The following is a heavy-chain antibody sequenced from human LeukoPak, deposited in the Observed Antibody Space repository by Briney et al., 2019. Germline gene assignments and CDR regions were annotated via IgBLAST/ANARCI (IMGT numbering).Heavy chain of an antibody. CDR1: GFTFTSSA. D-gene: IGHD2-2*01. V-gene: IGHV1-58*01. CDR2: IVVGSGNT. J-gene: IGHJ3*02. Sequence: SVKVSCKASGFTFTSSAVQWVRQARGQRLEWIGWIVVGSGNTNYAQKFQERVTITRDMSTSTAYMELSSLRSEDTAVYYCAADLGSSTINNDDGAFDIWGQGTMVTVSS. CDR3: AADLGSSTINNDDGAFDI.